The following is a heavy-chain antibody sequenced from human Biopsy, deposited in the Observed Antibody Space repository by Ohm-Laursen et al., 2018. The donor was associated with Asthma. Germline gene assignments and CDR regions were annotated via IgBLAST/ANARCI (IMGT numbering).Heavy chain of an antibody. CDR1: GYNFVSFA. CDR3: ARTYYDFLTGQVKDVFGV. V-gene: IGHV1-3*04. Sequence: ASVKVSCKASGYNFVSFAIHWVRQAPGQRLEWMGWVNTGNDDTKYSQKFQGRVTITRDTSASTAYMELRSLRSEDTATYYCARTYYDFLTGQVKDVFGVWGQGTMVTVSS. J-gene: IGHJ3*01. CDR2: VNTGNDDT. D-gene: IGHD3-9*01.